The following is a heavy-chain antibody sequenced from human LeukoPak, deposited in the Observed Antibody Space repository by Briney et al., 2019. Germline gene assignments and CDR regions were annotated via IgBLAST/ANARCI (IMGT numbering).Heavy chain of an antibody. J-gene: IGHJ4*02. CDR3: AREAVGGRCFDY. CDR2: ISSTGNDK. Sequence: NTGGSLRLSCAASGFIFGDYYVSWIRQAPGKGLEWISYISSTGNDKKYADSVKGRFTISKDHAKKSVHLEMNSLRDEDAAIYYCAREAVGGRCFDYWGQGTLVAVSS. D-gene: IGHD6-19*01. V-gene: IGHV3-11*01. CDR1: GFIFGDYY.